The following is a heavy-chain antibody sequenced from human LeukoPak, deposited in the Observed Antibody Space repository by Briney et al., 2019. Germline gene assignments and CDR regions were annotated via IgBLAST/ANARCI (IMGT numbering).Heavy chain of an antibody. CDR3: ARPLITIFGPDAFDI. Sequence: PGGSLRLSCAASGFTFSSYAMHWVRQAPGKGLEWVAVISYDGSNKYYADSVKGRLTISRDNSKNTLYLQMNSLRAEDTAVYYCARPLITIFGPDAFDIWGQGTMVTVSS. J-gene: IGHJ3*02. CDR2: ISYDGSNK. V-gene: IGHV3-30-3*01. CDR1: GFTFSSYA. D-gene: IGHD3-3*01.